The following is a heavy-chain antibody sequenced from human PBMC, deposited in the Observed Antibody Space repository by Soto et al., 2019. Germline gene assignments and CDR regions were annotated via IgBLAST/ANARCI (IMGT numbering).Heavy chain of an antibody. J-gene: IGHJ4*02. CDR2: TSYDGNNE. CDR1: GFTFSNYA. V-gene: IGHV3-30*18. CDR3: AKDKGVFNWATSYFDY. Sequence: GGSLRLSCAASGFTFSNYAMHWVRQAPGKGLEWVALTSYDGNNEYYTNSVKGRFTISRDNSKNTLFLQMNSPRPEDTAVYYCAKDKGVFNWATSYFDYWGQGALVTVSS. D-gene: IGHD1-1*01.